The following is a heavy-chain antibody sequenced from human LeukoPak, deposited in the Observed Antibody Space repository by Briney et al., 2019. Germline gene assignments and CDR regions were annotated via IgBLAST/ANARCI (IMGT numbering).Heavy chain of an antibody. V-gene: IGHV3-30*18. J-gene: IGHJ4*02. Sequence: PGRSLRLSCSASGFTFSSYGMHWVRQAPGKGLELVAAISYDGSNKYYADSVKGRFTISRDNSKNTLYLQMNSLRAEDTAVYYCAKDRYSSGWYYFDYWGQGTLVTVSS. D-gene: IGHD6-19*01. CDR2: ISYDGSNK. CDR1: GFTFSSYG. CDR3: AKDRYSSGWYYFDY.